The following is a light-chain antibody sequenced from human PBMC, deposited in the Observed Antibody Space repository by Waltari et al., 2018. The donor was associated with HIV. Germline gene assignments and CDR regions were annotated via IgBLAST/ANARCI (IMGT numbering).Light chain of an antibody. J-gene: IGLJ2*01. CDR1: NIKSKN. CDR3: QVWDSTTDEGV. V-gene: IGLV3-21*02. CDR2: DDS. Sequence: SYVLTQPPSVSVAPGQTATITCGGNNIKSKNVHWYRQRPGQAPTLVVYDDSARPSGIPERFSDSHSENTATLTISRVEAGDEADYYCQVWDSTTDEGVFGGGTKLAVL.